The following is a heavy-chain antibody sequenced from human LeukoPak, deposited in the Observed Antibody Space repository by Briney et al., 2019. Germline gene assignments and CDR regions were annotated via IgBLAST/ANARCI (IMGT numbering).Heavy chain of an antibody. CDR2: ISGSGRSS. J-gene: IGHJ4*02. D-gene: IGHD4-17*01. Sequence: GGSLRLSCAASGLTFSNYAMSWVRQAPGKGLEWVSVISGSGRSSYYADSMKGRFTISRDNSKNTLYLQVNSLRAEDTAVYYCAKDFLEDYGDLGACDWGQVTMVTVSS. V-gene: IGHV3-23*01. CDR3: AKDFLEDYGDLGACD. CDR1: GLTFSNYA.